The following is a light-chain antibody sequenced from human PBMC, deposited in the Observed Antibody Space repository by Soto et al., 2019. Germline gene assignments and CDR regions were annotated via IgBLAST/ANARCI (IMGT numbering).Light chain of an antibody. J-gene: IGLJ3*02. CDR2: TNSDGSH. V-gene: IGLV4-69*01. CDR1: SGHSSNS. Sequence: QPVLTQSPSVSASLGASVRLTCTLSSGHSSNSIAWHQQQPEKGPRYLMKTNSDGSHNKGDGIPDRFSGSSSGTERYLTISSLQSDDEADYYCQTWGTGIRVFGGGTKLTVL. CDR3: QTWGTGIRV.